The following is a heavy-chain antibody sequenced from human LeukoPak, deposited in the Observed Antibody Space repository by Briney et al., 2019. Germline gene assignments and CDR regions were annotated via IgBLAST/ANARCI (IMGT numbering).Heavy chain of an antibody. D-gene: IGHD1-14*01. CDR1: GLTFSTSG. J-gene: IGHJ4*02. CDR3: ATETNGRHYDY. Sequence: GGSLRLSCTASGLTFSTSGFNWVRQAPGKGLEWVASIGPTGSDRYQADSIKGRFTISRDNANNFLYLQMNSLRAEDTAVYYCATETNGRHYDYWGQGTLLTVSS. CDR2: IGPTGSDR. V-gene: IGHV3-21*06.